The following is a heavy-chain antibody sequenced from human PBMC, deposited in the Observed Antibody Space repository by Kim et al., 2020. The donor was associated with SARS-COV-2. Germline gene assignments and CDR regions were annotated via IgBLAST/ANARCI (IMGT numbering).Heavy chain of an antibody. V-gene: IGHV3-30*04. Sequence: GGSLRLSCAASGFTFSSYAMHWVRQAPGKGLEWVAVISYDGSNKYYADSVKGRFTISRDNSKNTLYLQMNSLRAEDTAVYYCARDGGTVWVVPAAMKGFDYCGQRALVTVSS. D-gene: IGHD2-2*01. J-gene: IGHJ4*02. CDR1: GFTFSSYA. CDR2: ISYDGSNK. CDR3: ARDGGTVWVVPAAMKGFDY.